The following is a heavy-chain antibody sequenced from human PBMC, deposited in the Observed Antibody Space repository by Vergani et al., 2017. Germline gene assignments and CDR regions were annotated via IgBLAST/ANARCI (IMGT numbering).Heavy chain of an antibody. Sequence: QVQLVESGGGLVKPGGSLRLSCAASGFSFSDHYMTWIRQAPGKGLEWVSYISNSGNTIEYADSVKGRFTISRDNSKNTLYLQMNSLRAEDTAVYYCAKDHYDFWSGYPNLSPFDLWGRGTLVTVSS. CDR2: ISNSGNTI. D-gene: IGHD3-3*01. CDR1: GFSFSDHY. CDR3: AKDHYDFWSGYPNLSPFDL. J-gene: IGHJ2*01. V-gene: IGHV3-11*01.